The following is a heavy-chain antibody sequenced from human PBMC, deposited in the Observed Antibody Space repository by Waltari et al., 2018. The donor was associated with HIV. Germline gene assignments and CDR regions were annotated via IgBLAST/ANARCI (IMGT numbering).Heavy chain of an antibody. D-gene: IGHD3-22*01. Sequence: QITLKESGPTLVKPTQTLRLTCTFSGFSLSTSGVGVGWLRQAPGKAPEWLALIYWDDDKHYSTSLKTRLTITKDNSKRQVVVTMTNMDPVDIGTYYCARQYSRVGAFDRWGQGTVVTVSS. J-gene: IGHJ3*01. CDR1: GFSLSTSGVG. CDR2: IYWDDDK. CDR3: ARQYSRVGAFDR. V-gene: IGHV2-5*02.